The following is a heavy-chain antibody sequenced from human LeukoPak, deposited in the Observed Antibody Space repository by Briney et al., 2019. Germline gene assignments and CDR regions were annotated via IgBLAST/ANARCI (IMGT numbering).Heavy chain of an antibody. Sequence: GASVKVSCKASGYTFTGYYMHWVRQAPGQGLEWMGWINPNSGGTNYAQKFQGRVTMTRDTSISTAYMELSRLRSDDTAVYYCARDLEKLKVTRPAFNWFDPWGQGTLVTVSS. CDR1: GYTFTGYY. CDR3: ARDLEKLKVTRPAFNWFDP. J-gene: IGHJ5*02. V-gene: IGHV1-2*02. D-gene: IGHD4-17*01. CDR2: INPNSGGT.